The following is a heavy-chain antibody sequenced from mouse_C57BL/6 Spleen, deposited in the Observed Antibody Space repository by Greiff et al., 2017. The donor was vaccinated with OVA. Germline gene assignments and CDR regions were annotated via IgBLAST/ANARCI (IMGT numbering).Heavy chain of an antibody. J-gene: IGHJ4*01. Sequence: VQLVESGPGLVAPSQSLSITCTVSGFSLTSYAISWVRQPPGKGLEWLGVIWTGGGTNYNSALKSRLSISKDNSKSQVFLKMNSLQTDDTARYYCARGGGVLYYYAMDYWGQGTSVTVSS. CDR1: GFSLTSYA. V-gene: IGHV2-9-1*01. CDR2: IWTGGGT. D-gene: IGHD6-1*01. CDR3: ARGGGVLYYYAMDY.